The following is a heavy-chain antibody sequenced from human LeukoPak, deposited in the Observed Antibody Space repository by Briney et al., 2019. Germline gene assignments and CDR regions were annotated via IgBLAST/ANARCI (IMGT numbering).Heavy chain of an antibody. CDR2: IIPIFGTA. J-gene: IGHJ4*02. CDR3: AREQYSGYDFGY. CDR1: GCTFTSYA. V-gene: IGHV1-69*13. Sequence: SVKVSCKASGCTFTSYAISWVRQAPGQGLEWMGGIIPIFGTANYAQKFQGRVTITADESTSTAYMELSSLRSEDTAVYYCAREQYSGYDFGYWGQGTLVTVSS. D-gene: IGHD5-12*01.